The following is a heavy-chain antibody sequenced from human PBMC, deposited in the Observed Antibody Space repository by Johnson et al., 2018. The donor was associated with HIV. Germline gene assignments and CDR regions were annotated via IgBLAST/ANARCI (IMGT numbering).Heavy chain of an antibody. CDR2: ISDDISSR. V-gene: IGHV3-30*04. CDR3: ARGPLFYFGAGLWAFDI. J-gene: IGHJ3*02. CDR1: GFTFSSFA. Sequence: QVQLVESGGGVVQPGRSLRLSCAASGFTFSSFAMHWVRQAPGKGLEWVALISDDISSRYYVDSVKGRFTISRDNSKNTLYLQMSSLSAEDTAVYYCARGPLFYFGAGLWAFDIWGQGTMVTVSS. D-gene: IGHD2-21*01.